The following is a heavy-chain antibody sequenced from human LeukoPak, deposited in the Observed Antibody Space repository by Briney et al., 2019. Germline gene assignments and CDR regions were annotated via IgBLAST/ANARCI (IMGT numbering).Heavy chain of an antibody. Sequence: GGSLRLSCAASGFTFSSYGMHWVRQAPGKGLEWVAVISYDGSNKYYADSVKGRFTISRDNSENTLYLQMNSLRAEDTAVYYCAKDLDKSIRDAGRWLQDWGQGTLVTVSS. D-gene: IGHD5-24*01. CDR3: AKDLDKSIRDAGRWLQD. V-gene: IGHV3-30*18. J-gene: IGHJ4*02. CDR1: GFTFSSYG. CDR2: ISYDGSNK.